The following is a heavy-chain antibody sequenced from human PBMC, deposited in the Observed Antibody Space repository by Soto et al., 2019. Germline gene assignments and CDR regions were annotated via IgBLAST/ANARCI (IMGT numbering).Heavy chain of an antibody. CDR2: ISASGGST. V-gene: IGHV3-23*01. CDR1: GLTFSSYA. J-gene: IGHJ4*02. CDR3: ASPVDSTMVDDY. Sequence: EVQLLEPGGGLVQPGGSLRLSCAASGLTFSSYAMSWVRQAPGKGLEWVSAISASGGSTYYADSVKGRFTISRDNSKNTLSLQMHSLRTEDTAIYYCASPVDSTMVDDYWGQGTLVIVSS. D-gene: IGHD5-18*01.